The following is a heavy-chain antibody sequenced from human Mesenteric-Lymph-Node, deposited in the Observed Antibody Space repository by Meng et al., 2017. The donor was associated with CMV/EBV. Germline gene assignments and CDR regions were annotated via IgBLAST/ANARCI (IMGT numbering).Heavy chain of an antibody. J-gene: IGHJ4*02. CDR3: ARYCSSTSCYKGGWDY. CDR2: IRYDGSYK. Sequence: GESLKISCAASGFTFSNYGMNWVRQAPGKGLEWVAYIRYDGSYKQYADSVMGRFTISRDNSKNTLSLQMNSLRAEDTAVYYCARYCSSTSCYKGGWDYWGQGTLVTVSS. CDR1: GFTFSNYG. V-gene: IGHV3-30*02. D-gene: IGHD2-2*02.